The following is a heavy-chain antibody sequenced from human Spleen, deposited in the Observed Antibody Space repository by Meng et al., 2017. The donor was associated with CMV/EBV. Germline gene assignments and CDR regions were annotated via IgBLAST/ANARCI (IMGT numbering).Heavy chain of an antibody. V-gene: IGHV3-30*04. Sequence: GGSLRLSCAASGFTFSSYAKHWVRQAPGKGLEWVAVIAYDGSNKYYADSVKGRFTIYRDNSKNTLYLQMNSLRAEDTAVYYCARSPGDYYYYGMDVWGQGTTVTVSS. CDR3: ARSPGDYYYYGMDV. J-gene: IGHJ6*02. CDR2: IAYDGSNK. CDR1: GFTFSSYA.